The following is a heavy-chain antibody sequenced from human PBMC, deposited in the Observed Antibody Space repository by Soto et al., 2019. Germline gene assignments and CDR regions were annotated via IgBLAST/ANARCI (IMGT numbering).Heavy chain of an antibody. CDR3: ARRYCSGANCHFDY. V-gene: IGHV3-48*02. J-gene: IGHJ4*02. Sequence: EVQLVESGGVLVQPGGSLRLSCPASGFIFSTYGMNWVRQAPGKGLEWVSYISSTTGTIYYADSVRGRFTISRDNAKNSLYLQMNSLRDEDTAVYYCARRYCSGANCHFDYWGQGTLVTVSS. CDR1: GFIFSTYG. D-gene: IGHD2-15*01. CDR2: ISSTTGTI.